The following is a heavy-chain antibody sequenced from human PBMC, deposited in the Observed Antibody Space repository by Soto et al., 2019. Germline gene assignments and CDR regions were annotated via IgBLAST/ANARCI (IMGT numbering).Heavy chain of an antibody. CDR1: GFTISSYA. J-gene: IGHJ4*02. CDR3: AKHPCAPCTCLFDY. V-gene: IGHV3-23*01. CDR2: ISGNGAGT. Sequence: EVQLLESGGGLVQPGGSLRLSCAASGFTISSYAMGWVRQAPGKGLEWVSAISGNGAGTYSAGSVKGRFTISSNNSENPLYQLMRALGAEYTAGYFCAKHPCAPCTCLFDYWGQGTLVTVSS.